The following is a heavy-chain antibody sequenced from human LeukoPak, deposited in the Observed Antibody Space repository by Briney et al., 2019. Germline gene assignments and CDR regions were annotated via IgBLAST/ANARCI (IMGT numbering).Heavy chain of an antibody. CDR3: ARSNYGYGWFDP. V-gene: IGHV4-38-2*02. D-gene: IGHD3-10*01. CDR2: TYHSGRT. J-gene: IGHJ5*02. CDR1: GYSISSGYY. Sequence: PSETLSLTCTVSGYSISSGYYWGRIRQPPGKGLEWIGSTYHSGRTYYNPSLKSRVTISVDTSKNQFSLKLSSVTAADTAVYYCARSNYGYGWFDPWGQGTLVTVSS.